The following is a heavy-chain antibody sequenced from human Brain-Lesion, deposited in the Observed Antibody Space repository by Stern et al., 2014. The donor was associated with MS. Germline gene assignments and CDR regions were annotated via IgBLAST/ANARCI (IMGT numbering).Heavy chain of an antibody. J-gene: IGHJ4*02. CDR2: ISWNSGTI. V-gene: IGHV3-9*01. CDR3: ARDITGSSAYFAY. CDR1: GFTFDDYA. D-gene: IGHD1-14*01. Sequence: EVHLVESGGDLVQPGRSLRLSCAAFGFTFDDYAMHWVRQAPGKGLAWVAGISWNSGTIGYADSVKGRFTTSRDNAYSSLYLQMNSLRPEDTALYYCARDITGSSAYFAYWGQGTLVTVSS.